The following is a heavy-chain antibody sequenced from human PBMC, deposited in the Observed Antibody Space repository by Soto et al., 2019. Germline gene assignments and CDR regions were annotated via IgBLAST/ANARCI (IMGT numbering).Heavy chain of an antibody. J-gene: IGHJ4*02. V-gene: IGHV3-33*01. CDR3: ARTLSSGWYRAIDY. Sequence: GGSLRLSCAASGFTFSSYGMHWVRQAPGKGLEWVAVIWYDGSNKYYADSVKGRFTISRDNSKNTLYLQMNSLRAEDTAVYYCARTLSSGWYRAIDYWGQGTLVTVSS. D-gene: IGHD6-19*01. CDR2: IWYDGSNK. CDR1: GFTFSSYG.